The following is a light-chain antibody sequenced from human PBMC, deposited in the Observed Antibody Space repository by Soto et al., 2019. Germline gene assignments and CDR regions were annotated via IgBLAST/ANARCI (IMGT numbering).Light chain of an antibody. CDR3: QQRSNWPPIT. Sequence: EIVLTQSPATLSLSPGERGTLSCRASQSVSSYLAWYQQKPGQAPRLLIYDASNRATGTPARFSGSGSGTDFTLTISSLEPEDFAVYYCQQRSNWPPITFGQGTRLEIK. CDR2: DAS. V-gene: IGKV3-11*01. J-gene: IGKJ5*01. CDR1: QSVSSY.